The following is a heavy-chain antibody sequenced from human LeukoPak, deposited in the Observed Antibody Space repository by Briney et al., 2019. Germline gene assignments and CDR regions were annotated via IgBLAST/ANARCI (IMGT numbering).Heavy chain of an antibody. V-gene: IGHV1-69*04. D-gene: IGHD3-16*02. Sequence: GASVNVSCKASGGTFSIYAISWVRPAPGQGLEWMGRIIPILGIANYAQKFQGRVTITADKSTSTAYMELSSLRSEDTAVYYCAREGIDRCFDYWGHGTLVTVSS. CDR3: AREGIDRCFDY. J-gene: IGHJ4*01. CDR2: IIPILGIA. CDR1: GGTFSIYA.